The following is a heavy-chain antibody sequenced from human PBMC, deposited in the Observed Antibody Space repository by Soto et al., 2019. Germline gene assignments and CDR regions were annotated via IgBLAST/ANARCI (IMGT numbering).Heavy chain of an antibody. J-gene: IGHJ4*02. V-gene: IGHV4-34*01. CDR1: GGSFSGYY. CDR2: INHSGST. CDR3: ARSGLTLALFDY. Sequence: SETLSLTCAVYGGSFSGYYWSWIRQPPGKGLEWIGEINHSGSTNYNPSLKSRVTISVDTSKNQFSLKLSSVTAADTAVYYCARSGLTLALFDYWGQGTLVTVSS. D-gene: IGHD3-16*01.